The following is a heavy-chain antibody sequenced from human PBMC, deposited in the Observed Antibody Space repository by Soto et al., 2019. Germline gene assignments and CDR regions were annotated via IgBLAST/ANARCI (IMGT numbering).Heavy chain of an antibody. Sequence: GESLKIFCKGSGYSFTSYWIGWVRQMPGKGLEWMGIIYPGDSDTRYSPSFQGQVTISADKSISTAYLQWSSLKASDTAMYYCARRLAPTMVRGVIISWFDPWGQGTLVTVSS. CDR3: ARRLAPTMVRGVIISWFDP. D-gene: IGHD3-10*01. CDR1: GYSFTSYW. J-gene: IGHJ5*02. CDR2: IYPGDSDT. V-gene: IGHV5-51*01.